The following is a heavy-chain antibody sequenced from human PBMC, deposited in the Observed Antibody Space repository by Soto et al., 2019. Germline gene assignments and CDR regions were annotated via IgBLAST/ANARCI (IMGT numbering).Heavy chain of an antibody. J-gene: IGHJ4*02. CDR2: ISGSGGST. CDR1: GFTFSSYA. Sequence: XESLSLASPASGFTFSSYAMSWVRQAPGKGLEWVSAISGSGGSTYYADSVKGRFTISRDKAKNTLYLQMNSLRAEDTAVYYCATGRREVVAAWKYYIDYWGQGTLVTVSS. D-gene: IGHD2-15*01. V-gene: IGHV3-23*01. CDR3: ATGRREVVAAWKYYIDY.